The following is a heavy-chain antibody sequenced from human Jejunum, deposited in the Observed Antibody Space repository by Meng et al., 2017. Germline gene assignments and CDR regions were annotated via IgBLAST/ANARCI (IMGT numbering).Heavy chain of an antibody. J-gene: IGHJ4*01. CDR3: AKGGYSFGYRDF. Sequence: GESMKISCAASGFSFSTYAMSWIRQAPGKGLEWVSVISDSGGRIYYADSVRGRFTITRDNAKSTVYLRMGSLRAEDTAVYYCAKGGYSFGYRDFWGHGTLVTVSS. CDR1: GFSFSTYA. V-gene: IGHV3-23*01. CDR2: ISDSGGRI. D-gene: IGHD5-18*01.